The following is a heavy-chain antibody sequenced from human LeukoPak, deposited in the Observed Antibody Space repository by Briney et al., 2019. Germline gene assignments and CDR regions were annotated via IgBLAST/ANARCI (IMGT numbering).Heavy chain of an antibody. J-gene: IGHJ4*02. CDR2: IYYSGST. CDR1: GGSIGSSSYY. V-gene: IGHV4-61*01. D-gene: IGHD6-19*01. Sequence: SETLSLTCTVSGGSIGSSSYYWSWIRQPPGKGLEWIGYIYYSGSTNYNPSLKSRVTISVDTSKNQFSLKLSSVTAADTAVYYCARLGYSSGYWGQGTLVTVSS. CDR3: ARLGYSSGY.